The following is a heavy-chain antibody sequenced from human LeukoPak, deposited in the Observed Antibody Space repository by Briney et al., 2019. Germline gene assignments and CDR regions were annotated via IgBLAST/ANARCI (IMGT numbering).Heavy chain of an antibody. V-gene: IGHV3-23*01. CDR2: ISGNGGST. CDR1: GFTFSSYA. D-gene: IGHD2-2*01. J-gene: IGHJ4*02. Sequence: PGGSLRLSCAASGFTFSSYAMSWVRQAPGKGLEWVSAISGNGGSTYYADSVKGRFTISRDNSKNTLYLQMNSLRAEDTAVYYCAKDGVVVPAAMPGDYWGQGTLVTVSS. CDR3: AKDGVVVPAAMPGDY.